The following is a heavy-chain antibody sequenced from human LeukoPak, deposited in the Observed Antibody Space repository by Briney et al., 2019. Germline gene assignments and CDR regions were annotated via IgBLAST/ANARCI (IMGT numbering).Heavy chain of an antibody. CDR3: ARRSYVLRYFDWLTTEANDAFDI. J-gene: IGHJ3*02. CDR1: GGSISSYY. CDR2: IYYSGST. V-gene: IGHV4-59*01. Sequence: SETLSLTCTVSGGSISSYYWSWIRQPPGKGLEWIGDIYYSGSTNYNPSLKSRVTISVDTSKNQFSLKLSSVTAADTAVYYCARRSYVLRYFDWLTTEANDAFDIWGQGTMVTVSS. D-gene: IGHD3-9*01.